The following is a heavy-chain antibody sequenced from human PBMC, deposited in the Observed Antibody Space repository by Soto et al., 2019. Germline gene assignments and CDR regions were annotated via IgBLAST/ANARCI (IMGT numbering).Heavy chain of an antibody. Sequence: SETLSLTCCVSGGSVSNYYWIWVRQPPGKRLEWIGYIYYTGTHDYNPSLRGRVTISVDTSKDQFSLKLTSVTAADTAVYYCARDRDRHSSGLPSFDPWGQGILVTVSS. J-gene: IGHJ5*02. CDR1: GGSVSNYY. CDR2: IYYTGTH. V-gene: IGHV4-59*02. D-gene: IGHD3-22*01. CDR3: ARDRDRHSSGLPSFDP.